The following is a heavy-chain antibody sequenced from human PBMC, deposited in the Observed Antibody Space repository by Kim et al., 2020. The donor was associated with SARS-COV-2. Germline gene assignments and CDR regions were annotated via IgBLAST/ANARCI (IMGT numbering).Heavy chain of an antibody. J-gene: IGHJ5*02. Sequence: GGSLRLSCAASGFTFSDYYMSWIRQAPGKGLEWVSYISSSGSTIYYADSVKGRFTISRDNAKNSLYLQMNSLRAEDTAVYYCAREGVWGYDFWSGPNWFDPWGQGTLVTVSS. CDR3: AREGVWGYDFWSGPNWFDP. CDR1: GFTFSDYY. CDR2: ISSSGSTI. D-gene: IGHD3-3*01. V-gene: IGHV3-11*01.